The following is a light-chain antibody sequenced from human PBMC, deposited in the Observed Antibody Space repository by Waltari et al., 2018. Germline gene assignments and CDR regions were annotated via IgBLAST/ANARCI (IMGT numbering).Light chain of an antibody. Sequence: QPGLTQPPSASASLVASVTLPCTLSIGYYTYKVDWYQLRPGKGPRFLMRVGTGGFVRSKGDGIPARFSASGSGLNRYLSIKSIPEEDECEYFCGADRGSGNNFAPLFDGGTRLTVL. CDR1: IGYYTYK. CDR2: VGTGGFVR. CDR3: GADRGSGNNFAPL. J-gene: IGLJ3*02. V-gene: IGLV9-49*02.